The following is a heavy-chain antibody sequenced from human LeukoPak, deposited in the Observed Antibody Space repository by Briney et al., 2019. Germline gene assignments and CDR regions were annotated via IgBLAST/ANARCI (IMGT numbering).Heavy chain of an antibody. CDR1: GFTVSSNY. V-gene: IGHV3-66*02. CDR2: IYSGGST. Sequence: PGGSLRLSCAASGFTVSSNYMGWVRQAPGKGLEWVSVIYSGGSTYYADSVKGRFTISRDNSKNTLYLQMNSLRAEDTAVYYCARDGQGYDILTGSDYWGQGTLVTVSS. J-gene: IGHJ4*02. D-gene: IGHD3-9*01. CDR3: ARDGQGYDILTGSDY.